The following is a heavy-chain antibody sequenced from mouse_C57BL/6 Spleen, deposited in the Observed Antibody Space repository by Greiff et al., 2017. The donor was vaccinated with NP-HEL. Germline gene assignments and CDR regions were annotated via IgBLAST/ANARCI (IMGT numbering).Heavy chain of an antibody. V-gene: IGHV3-6*01. CDR1: GYSITSGYY. Sequence: EVKLMESGPGLVKPSQSLSLTCSVTGYSITSGYYWNWIRQFPGNKLEWMGYISYDGSNNYNPSLKNRISITRDTSKNQFFLKLNSVTTEDTATYYCARRGYYGSSYHFDYWGQGTTLTVSS. D-gene: IGHD1-1*01. CDR2: ISYDGSN. J-gene: IGHJ2*01. CDR3: ARRGYYGSSYHFDY.